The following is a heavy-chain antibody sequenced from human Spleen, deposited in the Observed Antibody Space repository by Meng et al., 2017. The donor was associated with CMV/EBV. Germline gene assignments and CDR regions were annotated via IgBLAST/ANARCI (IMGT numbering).Heavy chain of an antibody. J-gene: IGHJ5*01. Sequence: GESLKISCKGSGYNFAHYWIGWVRQLPGKGLEWMGVIYPGDSDSIYSPSFQGQVAFSADKSLSTAYLQWSSLEASDTAMYYCARGDVEYQKCFDPWGQGTLVTVSS. CDR1: GYNFAHYW. V-gene: IGHV5-51*01. CDR2: IYPGDSDS. CDR3: ARGDVEYQKCFDP. D-gene: IGHD2-2*01.